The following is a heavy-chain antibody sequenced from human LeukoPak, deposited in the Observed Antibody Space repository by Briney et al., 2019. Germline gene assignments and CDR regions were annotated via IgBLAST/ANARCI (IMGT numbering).Heavy chain of an antibody. Sequence: PGGSLRLSCVASGFIFSNFRMDWVRQAPGKGLEWISYITKTSTSMYYADSVKGRFTISRDNAKNSLYLQMNSLRAEDTAVYYCAKDRSTQLRMYYFDYWGQGTLVTVSS. CDR3: AKDRSTQLRMYYFDY. CDR2: ITKTSTSM. D-gene: IGHD5-18*01. CDR1: GFIFSNFR. V-gene: IGHV3-48*04. J-gene: IGHJ4*02.